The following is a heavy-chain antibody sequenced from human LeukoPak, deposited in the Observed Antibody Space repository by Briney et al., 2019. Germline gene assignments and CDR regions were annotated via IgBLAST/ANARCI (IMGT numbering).Heavy chain of an antibody. J-gene: IGHJ6*02. CDR3: ARDPTEVYRGGATYYYYYGMDV. Sequence: SETLSLTCAVYGGSFSGYYWSWIRQPPGKGLEWIGEINHSGSTNYNPSLKSRVTISVDTSKNQFSLKLSSVTAADTAVYYCARDPTEVYRGGATYYYYYGMDVWGQGTTVTVSS. D-gene: IGHD3-10*01. CDR2: INHSGST. CDR1: GGSFSGYY. V-gene: IGHV4-34*01.